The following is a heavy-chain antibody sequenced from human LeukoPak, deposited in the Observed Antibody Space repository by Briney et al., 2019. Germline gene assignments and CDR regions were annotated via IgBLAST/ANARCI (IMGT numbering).Heavy chain of an antibody. CDR2: IIPIFGTA. V-gene: IGHV1-69*05. D-gene: IGHD2-15*01. J-gene: IGHJ5*02. Sequence: SVKVSCKASGGTFSSYAMSWVRQAPGQGLEWMGGIIPIFGTANYAQKFQGRVTITTDESTGTAYMELSSLRSEDTAVYYCARALGYCSGGSCYSSWFDPWGQGTRVTVSS. CDR3: ARALGYCSGGSCYSSWFDP. CDR1: GGTFSSYA.